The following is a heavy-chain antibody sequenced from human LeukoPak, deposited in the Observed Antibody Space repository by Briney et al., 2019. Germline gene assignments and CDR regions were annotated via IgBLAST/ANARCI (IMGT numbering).Heavy chain of an antibody. V-gene: IGHV3-48*03. CDR1: GFTFSSYE. J-gene: IGHJ4*02. Sequence: GGSLRLSCAASGFTFSSYEMNWVRQAPGKGLEWVSYISSSGSTIYYADSVKGRFTISRDNAKNSLYLQMNSLRAGDTAVYYCARGGVLTAAGTDYWGQGTLVTVSS. CDR3: ARGGVLTAAGTDY. D-gene: IGHD6-13*01. CDR2: ISSSGSTI.